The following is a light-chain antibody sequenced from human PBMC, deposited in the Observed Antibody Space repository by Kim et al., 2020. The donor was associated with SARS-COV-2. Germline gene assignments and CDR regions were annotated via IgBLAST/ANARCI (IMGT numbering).Light chain of an antibody. CDR3: QSFDSRSVM. J-gene: IGLJ3*02. CDR2: GNN. Sequence: PGQRVTISCTGSSSNIGAGFDVHWYQQLPGTAPTLLIYGNNNRPSGIPDRFSGSKSGTSASLAITGLQAEDEADYYCQSFDSRSVMFGGGTQLTVL. V-gene: IGLV1-40*01. CDR1: SSNIGAGFD.